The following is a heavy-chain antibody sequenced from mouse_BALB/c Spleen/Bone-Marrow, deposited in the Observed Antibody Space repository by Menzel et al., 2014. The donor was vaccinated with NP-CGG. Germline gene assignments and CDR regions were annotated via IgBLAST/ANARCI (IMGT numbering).Heavy chain of an antibody. CDR2: INPSSGYT. D-gene: IGHD1-2*01. V-gene: IGHV1-4*02. J-gene: IGHJ3*01. CDR3: ARKGRLPFAY. Sequence: VKLQESAAELARPGASVKMSCKASGYTFTSYTMHWVKQRPGQGLEWIGYINPSSGYTEYNQKFKDKTTLTADKSSSTAYMQLSSLTSEDSAVYYCARKGRLPFAYWGQGTLVTVSA. CDR1: GYTFTSYT.